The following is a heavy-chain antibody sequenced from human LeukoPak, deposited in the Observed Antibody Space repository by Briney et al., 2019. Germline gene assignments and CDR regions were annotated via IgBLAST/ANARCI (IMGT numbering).Heavy chain of an antibody. CDR2: INHSGST. J-gene: IGHJ6*02. Sequence: SETLSLTCAVYGGSFSGYYWSWIRQPPGKGLEWIGEINHSGSTNYNPSLKSRVTISVDTSKNQFSLKLSSVTAADTAVYYCARGRITMVRGVRPFHYYGMDVWGQGTTVTVSS. CDR1: GGSFSGYY. D-gene: IGHD3-10*01. CDR3: ARGRITMVRGVRPFHYYGMDV. V-gene: IGHV4-34*01.